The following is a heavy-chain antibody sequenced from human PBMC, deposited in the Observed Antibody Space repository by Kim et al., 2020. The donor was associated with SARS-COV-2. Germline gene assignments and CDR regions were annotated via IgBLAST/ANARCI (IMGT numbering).Heavy chain of an antibody. CDR2: ISYDGSNK. Sequence: GGSLRLSCAASGFTFSSYAMHWVRQAPGKGLEWVAVISYDGSNKYYADSVKGRFTISRDNSKNTLYLQMNSLRAEDTAVYYCARDPLIDSSGYYYVGGAFDIWGQGTMVTVSS. CDR3: ARDPLIDSSGYYYVGGAFDI. V-gene: IGHV3-30-3*01. D-gene: IGHD3-22*01. CDR1: GFTFSSYA. J-gene: IGHJ3*02.